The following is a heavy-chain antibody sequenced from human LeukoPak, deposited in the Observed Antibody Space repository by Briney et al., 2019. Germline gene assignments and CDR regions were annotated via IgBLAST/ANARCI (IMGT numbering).Heavy chain of an antibody. J-gene: IGHJ4*02. Sequence: GGSLRLSCAASGFTFSSYGMSWVRQAPGKGLEWVSSINGTDGSTTYYGDSVKGRFTISRDNSKNTLYLQMNSLRAEDTAVYYCARRAGAYSHPYDYWGQGTLVTVSS. D-gene: IGHD4/OR15-4a*01. CDR3: ARRAGAYSHPYDY. CDR2: INGTDGST. V-gene: IGHV3-23*01. CDR1: GFTFSSYG.